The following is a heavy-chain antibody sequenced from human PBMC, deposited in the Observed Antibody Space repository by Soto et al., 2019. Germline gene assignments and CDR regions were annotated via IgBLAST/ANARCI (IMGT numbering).Heavy chain of an antibody. CDR2: VSSDGTRK. J-gene: IGHJ4*02. CDR1: GFSFITYG. Sequence: QEEVVESGGGVVQTGRSLRLSCVASGFSFITYGMHWVRQAPGKGLAWVAVVSSDGTRKFYADSVNGRFSISKDNSMNTVYLELNSRRGEDTGCYFCVKDLGRKSLWGQGTLVTVSS. V-gene: IGHV3-30*18. CDR3: VKDLGRKSL.